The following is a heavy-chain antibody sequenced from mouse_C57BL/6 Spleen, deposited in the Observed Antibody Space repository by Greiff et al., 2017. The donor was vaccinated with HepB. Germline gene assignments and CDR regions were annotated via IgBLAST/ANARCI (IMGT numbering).Heavy chain of an antibody. V-gene: IGHV5-6*01. J-gene: IGHJ1*03. Sequence: EVNVVESGGDLVKPGGSLKLSCAASGFTFSSYGMSWVRQTPDKRLEWVATISSGGSYTYYPDSVKGRFPISRDNAKNTLYLQMSSLKSEDTAMYYCAREGLYGRYFDVWGTGTTVTVSS. CDR2: ISSGGSYT. D-gene: IGHD1-1*01. CDR3: AREGLYGRYFDV. CDR1: GFTFSSYG.